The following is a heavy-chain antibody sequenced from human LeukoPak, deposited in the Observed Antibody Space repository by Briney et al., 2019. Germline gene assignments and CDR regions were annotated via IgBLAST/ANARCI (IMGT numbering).Heavy chain of an antibody. Sequence: GGSLRLSCAASGFTFSVYEMNWVRQAPGKGLEWVSYISSSSSTIYYADSVRGRFSISRDNTKNSLHLQMNSLRVEDTAMYYCARMIGGASGDFDNWGQGTLVTVSS. J-gene: IGHJ4*02. CDR2: ISSSSSTI. D-gene: IGHD2-21*01. CDR3: ARMIGGASGDFDN. CDR1: GFTFSVYE. V-gene: IGHV3-48*01.